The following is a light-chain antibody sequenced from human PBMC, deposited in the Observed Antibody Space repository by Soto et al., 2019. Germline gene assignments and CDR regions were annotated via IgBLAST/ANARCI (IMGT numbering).Light chain of an antibody. CDR1: SSDVGSYHY. V-gene: IGLV2-8*01. CDR3: SSFAGGNNYV. Sequence: QSVLTQPPSASGSPGQSVTISCAGSSSDVGSYHYVSWYQQHPGKAPKLLIYEVTKRPSGVPDRFSGSKSGNTASLTVSGLQAEDEADYYCSSFAGGNNYVFGTGTKVTVL. CDR2: EVT. J-gene: IGLJ1*01.